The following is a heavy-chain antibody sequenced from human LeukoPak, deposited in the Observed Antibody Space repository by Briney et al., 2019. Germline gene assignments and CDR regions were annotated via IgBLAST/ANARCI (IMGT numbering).Heavy chain of an antibody. D-gene: IGHD6-19*01. Sequence: GSLRLSCAASGFTFSSYAMSWVRQPPGKGLEWIGSIYYSGSTYYNSSLKSRVTISVDTSKNQFSLKLTSVTAADTAVYYCARHRWAVAGTLHALEIWGQGTMVTVSS. CDR2: IYYSGST. CDR3: ARHRWAVAGTLHALEI. CDR1: GFTFSSYA. V-gene: IGHV4-39*01. J-gene: IGHJ3*02.